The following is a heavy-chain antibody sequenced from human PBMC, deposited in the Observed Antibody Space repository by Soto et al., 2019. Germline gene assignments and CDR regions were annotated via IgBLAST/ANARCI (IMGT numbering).Heavy chain of an antibody. V-gene: IGHV3-23*01. CDR2: ISGSGGST. Sequence: PGGSLRLSCAASGFTFSSYAMSWVRQAPGKGLEWVSAISGSGGSTYYADSVKGRFTISRDNSKNTLYLQMNSLRAEDTAVYYCAKDQAQWLSSRFDPWGQGTLVTAPQ. CDR1: GFTFSSYA. D-gene: IGHD6-19*01. CDR3: AKDQAQWLSSRFDP. J-gene: IGHJ5*02.